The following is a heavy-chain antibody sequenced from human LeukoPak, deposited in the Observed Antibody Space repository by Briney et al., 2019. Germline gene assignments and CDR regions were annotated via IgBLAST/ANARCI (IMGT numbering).Heavy chain of an antibody. Sequence: GGSLRLSCAASGFTFDDYGMSWVRQAPGKGLEWVAVISYDGSNKYYADSVKGRFTISRDNSKNTLYLQMNSLRAEDTAVYYCARDIDYWGQGTLVTVSS. CDR3: ARDIDY. CDR1: GFTFDDYG. V-gene: IGHV3-30*03. CDR2: ISYDGSNK. J-gene: IGHJ4*02.